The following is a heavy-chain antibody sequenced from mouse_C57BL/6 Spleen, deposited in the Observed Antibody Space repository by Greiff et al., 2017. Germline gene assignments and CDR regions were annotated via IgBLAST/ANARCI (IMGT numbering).Heavy chain of an antibody. CDR3: ARGTLYYFDY. CDR2: IYPGDGDT. J-gene: IGHJ2*01. V-gene: IGHV1-80*01. CDR1: GYAFSGYW. Sequence: VQLKESGAELVKPGASVKISCKASGYAFSGYWMNWVKQRPGKGLEWIGQIYPGDGDTNYNGKFKGKATLTADKSSSTAYMQRSSLTSEDSAVYFCARGTLYYFDYWGQGTTLTVSS.